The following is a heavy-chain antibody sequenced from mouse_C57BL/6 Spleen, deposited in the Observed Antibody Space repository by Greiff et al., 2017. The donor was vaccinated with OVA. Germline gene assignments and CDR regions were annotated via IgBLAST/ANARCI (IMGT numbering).Heavy chain of an antibody. CDR1: GFSLSTFGMG. CDR3: ARIEAGDGYRFAY. V-gene: IGHV8-8*01. J-gene: IGHJ3*01. Sequence: QVQLKESGPGILQPSQTLSLTCSFSGFSLSTFGMGVGWLRQPSGKGLEWLAHIWWDDDKYYNPALKSRLTISKDTSKNQVFIKISNVDTADTATYYGARIEAGDGYRFAYWGQGTLVTVSA. D-gene: IGHD2-3*01. CDR2: IWWDDDK.